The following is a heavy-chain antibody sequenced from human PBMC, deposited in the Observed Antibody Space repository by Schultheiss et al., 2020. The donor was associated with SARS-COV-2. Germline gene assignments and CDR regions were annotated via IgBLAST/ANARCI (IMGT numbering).Heavy chain of an antibody. CDR1: GFTFSSYS. V-gene: IGHV3-23*01. CDR3: ARSSKVDV. CDR2: ISGSGGST. Sequence: GGSLRLSCAASGFTFSSYSMNWVRQAPGKGLEWVLAISGSGGSTYYADSVKGRFTISRDNSKNTLYLQMNSLRAEDTAVYYCARSSKVDVWGQGTTVTVSS. J-gene: IGHJ6*02.